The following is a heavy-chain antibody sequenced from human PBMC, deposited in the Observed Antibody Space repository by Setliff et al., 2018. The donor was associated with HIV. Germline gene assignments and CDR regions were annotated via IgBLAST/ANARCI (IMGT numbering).Heavy chain of an antibody. CDR2: TKNKANSYTT. CDR3: ARGTGYSGWFYDY. CDR1: GFTFSSYA. J-gene: IGHJ4*02. D-gene: IGHD1-26*01. Sequence: GGSLRLSCAASGFTFSSYAMSWVRQAPGKGLEWVGRTKNKANSYTTTYAASANGRFTISRDDSKKSLFLQMNSLRAEDTAVYYCARGTGYSGWFYDYWGQGTQVTVSS. V-gene: IGHV3-72*01.